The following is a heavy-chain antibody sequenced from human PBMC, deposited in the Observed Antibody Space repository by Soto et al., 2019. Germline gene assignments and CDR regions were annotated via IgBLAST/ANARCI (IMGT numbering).Heavy chain of an antibody. CDR3: ATRGDYGPRDYYGMDV. D-gene: IGHD4-17*01. CDR2: IWYDGSNK. Sequence: QVQLVESGGGVVQPGRSLRLSCAASGFTFSSYGMHWVRQAPGKGLEWVAVIWYDGSNKYYADSVKGRFTISRDNSKNTLYLQMNSLRAEDTAVYYCATRGDYGPRDYYGMDVWGQGTTVTVSS. V-gene: IGHV3-33*01. CDR1: GFTFSSYG. J-gene: IGHJ6*02.